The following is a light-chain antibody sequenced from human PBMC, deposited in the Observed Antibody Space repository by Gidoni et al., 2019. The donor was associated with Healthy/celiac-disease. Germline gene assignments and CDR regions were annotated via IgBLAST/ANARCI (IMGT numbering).Light chain of an antibody. V-gene: IGLV1-40*01. CDR2: GNS. CDR1: SSNIGAGYD. CDR3: QSYDSSLGGWVV. J-gene: IGLJ2*01. Sequence: PSVSGAPGQRVTISCTGSSSNIGAGYDVHWYQQLPGTAPKLLIYGNSNRPSGVPDRFSGAKSGTSASLAITGLQAEDEADYYCQSYDSSLGGWVVFGGGTKLTAL.